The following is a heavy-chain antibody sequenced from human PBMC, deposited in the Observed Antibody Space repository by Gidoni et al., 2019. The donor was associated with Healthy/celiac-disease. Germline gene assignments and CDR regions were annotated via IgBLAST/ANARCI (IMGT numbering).Heavy chain of an antibody. V-gene: IGHV5-51*01. CDR2: IYLGDSDT. CDR1: GYSFTSYW. J-gene: IGHJ6*02. CDR3: ARHHIVVVPAAFHRIAAHYGMDV. Sequence: EVQLVQSGAEVNKPGEALTISCKGSGYSFTSYWNGGVLQMPGKGLEGMGTIYLGDSDTRYIPSFQGQVTISADKSISTAYLQWSSLKASDTAMYYCARHHIVVVPAAFHRIAAHYGMDVWGQGTTVTVSS. D-gene: IGHD2-2*01.